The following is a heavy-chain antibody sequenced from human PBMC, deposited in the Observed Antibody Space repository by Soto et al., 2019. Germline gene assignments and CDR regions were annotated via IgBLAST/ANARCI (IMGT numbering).Heavy chain of an antibody. D-gene: IGHD3-22*01. CDR3: AGLYPYESSGYHLNY. V-gene: IGHV4-59*08. CDR1: GASISSSY. Sequence: SETLSLTCSVYGASISSSYWSWVRQPPGKGLDWIGYISYTGSPNYNPSLRSRVTISVDTSKNQFSLKLRSVTAADTAVFYCAGLYPYESSGYHLNYWGQGALVTVSS. CDR2: ISYTGSP. J-gene: IGHJ4*02.